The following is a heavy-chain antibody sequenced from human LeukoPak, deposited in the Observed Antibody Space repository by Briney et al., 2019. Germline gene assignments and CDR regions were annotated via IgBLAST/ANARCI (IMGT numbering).Heavy chain of an antibody. J-gene: IGHJ4*02. CDR1: GYTFTSYD. Sequence: ASVKVSCKASGYTFTSYDINWVRQATGQGLEWMGWMNPNSSNTGYAQKFQGRVTMTRNTSISTAYMELSSLRSEDTAVYYCATRGYSGYSPFDYWGQGTLVTVSS. D-gene: IGHD5-12*01. V-gene: IGHV1-8*01. CDR3: ATRGYSGYSPFDY. CDR2: MNPNSSNT.